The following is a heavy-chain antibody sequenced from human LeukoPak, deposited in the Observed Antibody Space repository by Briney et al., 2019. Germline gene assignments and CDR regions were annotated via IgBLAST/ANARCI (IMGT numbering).Heavy chain of an antibody. CDR1: GFAFSNYA. Sequence: GGSLRLSCAASGFAFSNYAMHWVRQAPGKGLEWVAVVSSDGNSKYYADSMKGRFTISRDNSKNTLYLQINSLRADDTAVFYCAKDGGRAAAGTVDSWGQGALVTVSS. V-gene: IGHV3-30*18. J-gene: IGHJ4*02. CDR3: AKDGGRAAAGTVDS. CDR2: VSSDGNSK. D-gene: IGHD6-13*01.